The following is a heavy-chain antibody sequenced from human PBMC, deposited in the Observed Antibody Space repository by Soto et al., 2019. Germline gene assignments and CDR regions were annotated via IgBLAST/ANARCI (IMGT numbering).Heavy chain of an antibody. D-gene: IGHD2-15*01. CDR1: GFTFSSYG. V-gene: IGHV3-33*01. J-gene: IGHJ4*02. CDR2: IWYDGSNK. Sequence: QVQLVESGGGVVQPGRSLRLSCAASGFTFSSYGMHWVRQAPGKGLEWVAVIWYDGSNKYYADSVKGRFTISRDNSKNTLYLQMNSLRAEDTAVYYCARDLKVTLRKRRVVTPFGYWGQGTLVTVSS. CDR3: ARDLKVTLRKRRVVTPFGY.